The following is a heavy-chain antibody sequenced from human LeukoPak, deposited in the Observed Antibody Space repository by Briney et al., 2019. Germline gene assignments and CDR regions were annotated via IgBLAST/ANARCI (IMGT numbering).Heavy chain of an antibody. J-gene: IGHJ4*02. CDR2: IYHSGST. V-gene: IGHV4-34*01. CDR1: VGSFSGYY. CDR3: ASSSWYRWYFDY. Sequence: SETLSLTCAVYVGSFSGYYWSWIRQPPGKGLEWLGYIYHSGSTYYNPSLKSRVTISVDRSKNQFSLKLRSVTAADTAVYYCASSSWYRWYFDYWGQGTLVTVSS. D-gene: IGHD6-13*01.